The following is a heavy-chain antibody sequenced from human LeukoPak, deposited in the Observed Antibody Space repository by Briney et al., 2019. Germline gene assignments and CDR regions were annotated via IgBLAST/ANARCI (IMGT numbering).Heavy chain of an antibody. CDR2: FDPEDGET. Sequence: ASVKVSCKVSGYTLTELSMHWVRQAPGKGLEWRGGFDPEDGETIYAQKFQGRVTMTEDTSTDTAYMELSSLRSEDTAVYYCATQITSCYMDCWFDPWGQGTLVTVSS. J-gene: IGHJ5*02. CDR1: GYTLTELS. CDR3: ATQITSCYMDCWFDP. V-gene: IGHV1-24*01. D-gene: IGHD2-2*02.